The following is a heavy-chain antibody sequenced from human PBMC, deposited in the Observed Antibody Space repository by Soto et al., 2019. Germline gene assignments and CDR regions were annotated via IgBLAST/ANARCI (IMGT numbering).Heavy chain of an antibody. Sequence: PSETLSLTCTVSGGSISSYYWSWIRQPPGKGLEWIGYIYYSGSTNYNPSLKSRVTISVDTSKNQFSLKLSSVTAADTAVYYCARVFPGYYYYYMDVWGKGTTVTVSS. D-gene: IGHD3-3*01. J-gene: IGHJ6*03. CDR3: ARVFPGYYYYYMDV. CDR1: GGSISSYY. CDR2: IYYSGST. V-gene: IGHV4-59*01.